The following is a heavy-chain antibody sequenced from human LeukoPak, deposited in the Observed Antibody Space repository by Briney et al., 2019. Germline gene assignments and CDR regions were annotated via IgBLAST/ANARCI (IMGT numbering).Heavy chain of an antibody. CDR1: DYSISSGYY. CDR3: SRDETYSSDWQSNHYYYYMDI. V-gene: IGHV4-38-2*02. CDR2: VYHSATT. J-gene: IGHJ6*03. D-gene: IGHD6-19*01. Sequence: SETLSLTCRVSDYSISSGYYWGWIRQPPGKGLEWIGSVYHSATTYYNPSLKSRVTISVDTSKNQFSLKLSSVTAADTAVYYCSRDETYSSDWQSNHYYYYMDIWGKGTTVTVSS.